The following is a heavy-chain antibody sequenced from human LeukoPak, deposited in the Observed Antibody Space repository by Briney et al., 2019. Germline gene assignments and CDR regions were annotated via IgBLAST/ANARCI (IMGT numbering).Heavy chain of an antibody. CDR1: EGTFSSYA. CDR3: ARDPXDRKVVPAAIHYWYFDX. J-gene: IGHJ2*01. V-gene: IGHV1-69*13. D-gene: IGHD2-2*02. Sequence: SVKVSCKASEGTFSSYAISWVRQAPGQGLEWMGGIIPIFGTANYAQKFQGRVTITADESTSTAYMELSSLRSEDTAVYYCARDPXDRKVVPAAIHYWYFDXXGRGTLVTV. CDR2: IIPIFGTA.